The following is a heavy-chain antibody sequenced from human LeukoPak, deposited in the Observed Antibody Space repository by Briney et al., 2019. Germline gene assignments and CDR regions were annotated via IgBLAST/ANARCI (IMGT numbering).Heavy chain of an antibody. V-gene: IGHV3-48*02. Sequence: GGSLRLSCAASGFTLSTYTMNWVRQAPGKGLQWFSYISSSSSTIYCADSVKGRFTISRDNAKNSLYLQMNSLRDEDTAVYYCAREYSSSSGRAFDIWGQGTMVTVSS. CDR2: ISSSSSTI. J-gene: IGHJ3*02. CDR3: AREYSSSSGRAFDI. D-gene: IGHD6-6*01. CDR1: GFTLSTYT.